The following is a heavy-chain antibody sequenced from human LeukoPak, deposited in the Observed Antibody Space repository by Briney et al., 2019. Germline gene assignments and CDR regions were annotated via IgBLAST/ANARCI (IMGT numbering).Heavy chain of an antibody. CDR2: IYYSGST. V-gene: IGHV4-59*01. J-gene: IGHJ5*02. CDR1: GGSISSYY. CDR3: ARASSWYFNLGGFDP. Sequence: SETLSLTCTVSGGSISSYYWSWIRPPPGKGLEWIGYIYYSGSTNYNPSLKCRVTISVDTSKNQFSLKLSSVTAADTAVYYCARASSWYFNLGGFDPWGQGTLVTVSS. D-gene: IGHD6-13*01.